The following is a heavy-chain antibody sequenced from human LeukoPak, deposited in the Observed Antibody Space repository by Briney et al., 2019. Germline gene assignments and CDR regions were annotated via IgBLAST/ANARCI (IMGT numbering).Heavy chain of an antibody. J-gene: IGHJ4*02. CDR1: GGTLSSYA. Sequence: SVKVSCKASGGTLSSYAISWVRQAPGQGLEWMGGIIPIFGTANYAQKFQGRVTITTDESTSTAYMELSSLRSEDTAVYYCARDSNGDYGFDYWGQGTLVTVSS. V-gene: IGHV1-69*05. D-gene: IGHD4-17*01. CDR3: ARDSNGDYGFDY. CDR2: IIPIFGTA.